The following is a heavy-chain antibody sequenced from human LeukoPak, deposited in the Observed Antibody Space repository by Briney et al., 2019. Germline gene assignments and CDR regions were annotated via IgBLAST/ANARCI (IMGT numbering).Heavy chain of an antibody. J-gene: IGHJ4*02. CDR3: ARVRRSGSYFHYFDY. D-gene: IGHD1-26*01. CDR1: GYTFTSYY. Sequence: ASVKVSCKASGYTFTSYYMHWVRQAPGQGLEWMGIINPSGGSTSYAQKFQGRVTMTRDMSTSTVYMELSSLRSEDTAVYYCARVRRSGSYFHYFDYWGQGTLVTVSS. CDR2: INPSGGST. V-gene: IGHV1-46*01.